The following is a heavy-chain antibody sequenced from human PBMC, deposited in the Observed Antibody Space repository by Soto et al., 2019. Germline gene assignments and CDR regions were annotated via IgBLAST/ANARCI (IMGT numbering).Heavy chain of an antibody. CDR3: ARGGYDFWSGYYRWFDP. Sequence: QVQLVQSGAEVKKPGSSVKVSCKASGGTFSSYAISWVRQAPGQGLEWMGGIIPIFGTANYAQKFQGRVTITADKSPSTAYMELSSLRSEDTAVYYCARGGYDFWSGYYRWFDPWGQGTLVTVSS. D-gene: IGHD3-3*01. CDR2: IIPIFGTA. J-gene: IGHJ5*02. CDR1: GGTFSSYA. V-gene: IGHV1-69*06.